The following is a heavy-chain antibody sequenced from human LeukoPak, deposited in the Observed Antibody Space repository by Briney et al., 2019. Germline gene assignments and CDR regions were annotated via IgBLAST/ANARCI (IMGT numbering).Heavy chain of an antibody. D-gene: IGHD5-18*01. CDR2: ISYDGSNK. CDR1: GFTFNDYY. Sequence: GGPLRLSCAASGFTFNDYYINWVRQTPGKGLEWVAVISYDGSNKYYADSVQGRFTISRDNSKNTLFLQMNSLRAEDTAVYYCAKLPAPEGYDYGSIDYWGQGTTVTVSS. V-gene: IGHV3-30*18. J-gene: IGHJ4*03. CDR3: AKLPAPEGYDYGSIDY.